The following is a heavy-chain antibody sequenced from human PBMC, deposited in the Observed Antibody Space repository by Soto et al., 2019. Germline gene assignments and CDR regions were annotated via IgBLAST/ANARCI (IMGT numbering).Heavy chain of an antibody. D-gene: IGHD5-12*01. Sequence: VGSLRLSCAASGFTFSSYAMSWVRQAPGKGLEWVSAISGSGGSTYYADSVKGRFTISRDNSKNTLYLQMNSLRAEDTAVYYCAKDLRTNYYYGMDVWGQGTTVTVSS. J-gene: IGHJ6*02. V-gene: IGHV3-23*01. CDR1: GFTFSSYA. CDR2: ISGSGGST. CDR3: AKDLRTNYYYGMDV.